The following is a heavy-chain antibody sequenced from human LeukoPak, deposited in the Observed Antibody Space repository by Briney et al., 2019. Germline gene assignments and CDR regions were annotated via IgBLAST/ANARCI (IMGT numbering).Heavy chain of an antibody. CDR2: IYYSGST. J-gene: IGHJ5*02. V-gene: IGHV4-39*07. CDR3: ARDGAGDYVWGSYRYTSRFDP. Sequence: PSETLSLTCTVSGGSISSSSYYWGWIRQPPGKGLEWIGSIYYSGSTYYNPSLKSRVTISVDTSKNQFSLKLSSVTAADTAVYYCARDGAGDYVWGSYRYTSRFDPWGQGTLVTVSS. CDR1: GGSISSSSYY. D-gene: IGHD3-16*02.